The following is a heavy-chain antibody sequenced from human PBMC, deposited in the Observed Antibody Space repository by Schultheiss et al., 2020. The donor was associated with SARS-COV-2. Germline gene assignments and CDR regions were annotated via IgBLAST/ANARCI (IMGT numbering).Heavy chain of an antibody. D-gene: IGHD4-23*01. Sequence: GGSLRLSCAASGFTFSSYDMHWVRQAPGKGLEWVAVISYDGSNKYYADSVMGRFTISRDNAKNTLYLQMNSLRAEDTAVYYCARVYGGRGERYYFDYWGQGTLVTVSS. CDR2: ISYDGSNK. CDR3: ARVYGGRGERYYFDY. J-gene: IGHJ4*02. V-gene: IGHV3-30*03. CDR1: GFTFSSYD.